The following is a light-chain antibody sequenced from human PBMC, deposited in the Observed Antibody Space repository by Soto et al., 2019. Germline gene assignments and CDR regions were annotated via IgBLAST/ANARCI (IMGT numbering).Light chain of an antibody. J-gene: IGKJ1*01. CDR2: DTS. CDR1: QSVNRQ. V-gene: IGKV3-15*01. Sequence: EIVLTQSPASLSVTPGERVTLSWGASQSVNRQVLWYQHRPGQAPRLLIYDTSARAAGIPARLSGSGYATELTLTISSLKSEDFELYYCQHTLKSPPTFGQGTKVDIK. CDR3: QHTLKSPPT.